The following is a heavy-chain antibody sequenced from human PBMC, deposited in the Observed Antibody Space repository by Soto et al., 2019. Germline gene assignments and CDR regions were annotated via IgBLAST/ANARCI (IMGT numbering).Heavy chain of an antibody. D-gene: IGHD3-3*01. Sequence: GASVKVSCKASGFTFTSSAVQWVRQARGQRLEWIGWIVVGSGNTNYAQKFQERVTITRDMSTSTAYMELSSLRSEDTAVYYCAADPHRRYDFWSGYYFDYWGQGTLVTVSS. V-gene: IGHV1-58*01. CDR2: IVVGSGNT. CDR1: GFTFTSSA. CDR3: AADPHRRYDFWSGYYFDY. J-gene: IGHJ4*02.